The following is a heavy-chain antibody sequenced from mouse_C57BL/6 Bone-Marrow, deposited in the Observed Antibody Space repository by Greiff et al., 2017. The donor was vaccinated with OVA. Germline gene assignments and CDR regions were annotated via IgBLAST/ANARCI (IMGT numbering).Heavy chain of an antibody. Sequence: QVQLQQSGAELARPGASVKLSCKSSCYPFTSYCISWVKPRPGQGLEWLGKIYPRSGDTYYNAKFNGKATLTADKSSSTAYTELRSLTSEYSAVEFCARGGGSGVWGFAYWGQGTLVTVSA. V-gene: IGHV1-81*01. CDR1: CYPFTSYC. J-gene: IGHJ3*01. D-gene: IGHD3-2*02. CDR3: ARGGGSGVWGFAY. CDR2: IYPRSGDT.